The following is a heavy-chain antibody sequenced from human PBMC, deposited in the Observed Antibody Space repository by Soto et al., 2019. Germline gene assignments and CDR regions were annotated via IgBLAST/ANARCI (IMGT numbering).Heavy chain of an antibody. Sequence: EVQLLESGGGLVQPGGSLRLSCEASAFTISRYAMSWVRQAPGKGLEWVSAISDSGDTTHYADSVKGRFTISRDTSKSTLYLQMNPLRAEDTAVYYCAKDKPGTTSFDDWGQGTLVIVSS. D-gene: IGHD1-1*01. CDR2: ISDSGDTT. V-gene: IGHV3-23*01. J-gene: IGHJ4*02. CDR1: AFTISRYA. CDR3: AKDKPGTTSFDD.